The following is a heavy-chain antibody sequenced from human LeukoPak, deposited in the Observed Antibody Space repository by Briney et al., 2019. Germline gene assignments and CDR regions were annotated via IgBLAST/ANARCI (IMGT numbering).Heavy chain of an antibody. Sequence: PSETLSLTCAVSGGSISSSNWWSWFRHPPGKGLEWIGEIFHSGSTYYNPSLKSRVTISVDTSKNQFSLKLSSVTAADTAVYYCARPMYFYGSAPYGMDVWGQGTTVTVSS. CDR2: IFHSGST. V-gene: IGHV4-4*02. D-gene: IGHD3-10*01. CDR3: ARPMYFYGSAPYGMDV. J-gene: IGHJ6*02. CDR1: GGSISSSNW.